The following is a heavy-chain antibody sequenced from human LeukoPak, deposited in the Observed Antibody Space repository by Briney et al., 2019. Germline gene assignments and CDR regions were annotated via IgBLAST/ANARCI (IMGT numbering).Heavy chain of an antibody. J-gene: IGHJ4*02. Sequence: GGSLRLSCAASGFTFSSYSMNWVRQAPGKGLEWVSYISSSSSTIYYADSVKGRFTISRDNAKNSLYLQMNSLRAEDTAVYYCARESTLTVAGTLDYWGQGTLVTVSS. V-gene: IGHV3-48*01. CDR3: ARESTLTVAGTLDY. CDR2: ISSSSSTI. CDR1: GFTFSSYS. D-gene: IGHD6-19*01.